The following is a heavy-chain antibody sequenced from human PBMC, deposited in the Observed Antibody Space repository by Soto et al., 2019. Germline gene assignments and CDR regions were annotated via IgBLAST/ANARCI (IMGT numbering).Heavy chain of an antibody. CDR3: ARDWSRGPDGSGSYDAFDI. V-gene: IGHV1-69*01. CDR2: SIPILGTA. Sequence: QVQLVQSGAEVKKPGSSVKVSCKASGGTFSSYAISWVRQAPGQGLEWMGGSIPILGTANYAQKFQGRVTITADESTSTANMELRCLRSEDTAVYYCARDWSRGPDGSGSYDAFDIWGQGTMVTGSS. J-gene: IGHJ3*02. CDR1: GGTFSSYA. D-gene: IGHD3-10*01.